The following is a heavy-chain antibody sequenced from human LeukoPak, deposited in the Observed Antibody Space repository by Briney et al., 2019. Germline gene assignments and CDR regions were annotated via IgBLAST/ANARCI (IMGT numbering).Heavy chain of an antibody. D-gene: IGHD3-22*01. V-gene: IGHV3-21*01. CDR3: ARGPGYYDSSEGPIDY. CDR2: ISSSSSYI. J-gene: IGHJ4*02. Sequence: GGSLRLSCAASGFTFSSYSMNWVRQAPGKGLEWVSSISSSSSYIYYADSVKGRFTISRDNAKNSLYLQMNSLRAEDTAVYYCARGPGYYDSSEGPIDYWGQGTLVTVSS. CDR1: GFTFSSYS.